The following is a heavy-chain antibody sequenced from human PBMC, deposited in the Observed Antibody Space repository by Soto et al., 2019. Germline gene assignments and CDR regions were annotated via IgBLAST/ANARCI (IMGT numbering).Heavy chain of an antibody. J-gene: IGHJ6*02. D-gene: IGHD2-2*02. Sequence: SETLSLTCAVYGGSFSGYYWSWIRQPPGKGLEWIGEINHSGSTNYNPSLKSRVTISVDTSKNQFSLELSSVTAADTAVYYCARGRVRVVPAAIKGGYYYYGMDVWGQGTTVTVSS. CDR1: GGSFSGYY. CDR3: ARGRVRVVPAAIKGGYYYYGMDV. CDR2: INHSGST. V-gene: IGHV4-34*01.